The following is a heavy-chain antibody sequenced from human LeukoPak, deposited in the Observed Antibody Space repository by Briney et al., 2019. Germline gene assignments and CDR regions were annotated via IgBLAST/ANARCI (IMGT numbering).Heavy chain of an antibody. V-gene: IGHV3-11*01. CDR2: ISDSGTTI. CDR3: ARSRLGYCSSTSCYLFDP. J-gene: IGHJ5*02. CDR1: GFTFSDYY. D-gene: IGHD2-2*01. Sequence: GGSLRLSCAASGFTFSDYYISWIRQAPGKGLEWVSYISDSGTTIYYADSVKGRFAVSRDNAKRSLYLQMNSLRVEDTAVYYCARSRLGYCSSTSCYLFDPWGQGTLVTVSS.